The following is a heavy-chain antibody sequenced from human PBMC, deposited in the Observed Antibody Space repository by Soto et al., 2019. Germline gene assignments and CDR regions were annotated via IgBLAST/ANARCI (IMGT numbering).Heavy chain of an antibody. CDR2: IDWDDDK. Sequence: SGPTLVNPTQTLTLTCTFSGFSLSTSGMCVSWIRQPPGKALEWLARIDWDDDKYYSTSLKTRLTISKDTSKNQVVLTMTSMDPVDTATYYCARAYSNSLYYYYYYMDVWGQGTTVTVSS. CDR1: GFSLSTSGMC. V-gene: IGHV2-70*11. CDR3: ARAYSNSLYYYYYYMDV. J-gene: IGHJ6*03. D-gene: IGHD4-4*01.